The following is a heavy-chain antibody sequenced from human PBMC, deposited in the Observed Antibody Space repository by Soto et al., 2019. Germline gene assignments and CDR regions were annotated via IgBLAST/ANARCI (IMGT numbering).Heavy chain of an antibody. CDR2: IYYSGNT. D-gene: IGHD1-1*01. V-gene: IGHV4-39*01. CDR1: GGSIISSSYY. Sequence: SETLSLTCTVSGGSIISSSYYWGWIRQPPGKGLEWIGNIYYSGNTYYNPSLKSRVTISVDTSKNQFSLKLSSVTVADTAVYYCARLENYNWFDPWGQGTLVTVSS. CDR3: ARLENYNWFDP. J-gene: IGHJ5*02.